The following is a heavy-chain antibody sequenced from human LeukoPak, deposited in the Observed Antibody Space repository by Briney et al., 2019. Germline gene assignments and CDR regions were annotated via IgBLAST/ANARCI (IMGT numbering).Heavy chain of an antibody. CDR1: GGTFSSYD. J-gene: IGHJ5*02. Sequence: SVKVSCKASGGTFSSYDISWVRQAPGQGPEWMGGILVMFNTANYAQKFQGRVTITADESTSTAYMELSSLRSEDTAVYYCARAAVVVPAAGDWFDPWGQGTLVTVSS. CDR3: ARAAVVVPAAGDWFDP. CDR2: ILVMFNTA. D-gene: IGHD2-2*01. V-gene: IGHV1-69*01.